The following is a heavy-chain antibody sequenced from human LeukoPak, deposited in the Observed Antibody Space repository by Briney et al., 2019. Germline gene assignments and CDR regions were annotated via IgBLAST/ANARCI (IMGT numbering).Heavy chain of an antibody. D-gene: IGHD6-19*01. CDR1: GGSFSGYY. CDR3: AGAEGGWSYYFDY. Sequence: SETLSLTCAVYGGSFSGYYWSWIRQPPGKGLEWIGEINHSGSTNYNPSLKSRVTISVDTSKNQFSLKLSSVTAADTAVYYCAGAEGGWSYYFDYWGQGTLVTVSS. V-gene: IGHV4-34*01. CDR2: INHSGST. J-gene: IGHJ4*02.